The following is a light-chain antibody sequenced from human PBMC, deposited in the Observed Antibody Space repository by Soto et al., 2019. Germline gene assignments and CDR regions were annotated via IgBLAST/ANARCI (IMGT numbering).Light chain of an antibody. V-gene: IGKV1-39*01. CDR3: QQSYTAPWT. J-gene: IGKJ1*01. CDR1: QPIITY. CDR2: ATS. Sequence: DIQMTQSPSSLSAFVGDRVTVSCRSSQPIITYLNWYQVKPGKAPKPLIVATSNLNTGVTSRFSGSGSGTDFTLTINNPQPEDFATYYCQQSYTAPWTFGQGTKVEIK.